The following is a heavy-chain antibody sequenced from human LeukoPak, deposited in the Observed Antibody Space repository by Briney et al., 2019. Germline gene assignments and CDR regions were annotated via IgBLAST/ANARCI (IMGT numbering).Heavy chain of an antibody. Sequence: GGSLRLSCAASGFTFDDYAMHWVRQAPGKGLEWVSGISWNSGSIGYADSVKGRFTISRDNSKNTLYLQMNSLRAEDTAVYYCAKGNIVVVPDYFDYWGQGTLVTVSS. J-gene: IGHJ4*02. CDR1: GFTFDDYA. D-gene: IGHD2-2*01. CDR2: ISWNSGSI. CDR3: AKGNIVVVPDYFDY. V-gene: IGHV3-9*01.